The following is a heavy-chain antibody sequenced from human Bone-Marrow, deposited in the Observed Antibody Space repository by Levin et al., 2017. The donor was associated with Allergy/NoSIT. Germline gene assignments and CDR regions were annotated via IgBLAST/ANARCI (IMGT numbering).Heavy chain of an antibody. J-gene: IGHJ6*02. V-gene: IGHV1-24*01. CDR1: GYTLTELS. CDR2: FDSEDGET. CDR3: ATVSATKYYYYGMDV. Sequence: VASVKVSCKVSGYTLTELSMHWVRQAPGKGLEWMGGFDSEDGETVYAQKFQGRVTMTEDTSTDTAYMELSSLRSEDTAVYYCATVSATKYYYYGMDVWGQGTTVTVSS.